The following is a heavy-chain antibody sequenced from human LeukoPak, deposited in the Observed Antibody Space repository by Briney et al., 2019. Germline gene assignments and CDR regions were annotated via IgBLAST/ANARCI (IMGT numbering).Heavy chain of an antibody. V-gene: IGHV4-4*07. CDR3: AREDPQTTVPEGMDV. Sequence: SETLSLTCTVSGGSISSYYWSWIRQPAGKGLEWIGRIYTSGSTNYNPSLKGRVTMSVDTSKNQFSLKLSSVTAADTAVYYCAREDPQTTVPEGMDVWGQGTTVTVSS. J-gene: IGHJ6*02. CDR2: IYTSGST. CDR1: GGSISSYY. D-gene: IGHD4-17*01.